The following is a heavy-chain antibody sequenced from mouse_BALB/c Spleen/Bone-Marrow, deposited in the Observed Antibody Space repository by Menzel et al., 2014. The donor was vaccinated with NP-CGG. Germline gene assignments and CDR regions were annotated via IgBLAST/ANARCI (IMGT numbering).Heavy chain of an antibody. CDR1: GFNIKDTY. D-gene: IGHD1-1*01. CDR3: ARYYYGYYFDY. V-gene: IGHV14-3*02. Sequence: DVHLQESGAELVKPGASVKLSCTASGFNIKDTYMHWVKQRPEQGLEWIGRIDPANGNTKYDPKFQGKATITADTSSNTAYLQHSSLTSEDTAVYYCARYYYGYYFDYWGQGTSLTVSS. CDR2: IDPANGNT. J-gene: IGHJ2*02.